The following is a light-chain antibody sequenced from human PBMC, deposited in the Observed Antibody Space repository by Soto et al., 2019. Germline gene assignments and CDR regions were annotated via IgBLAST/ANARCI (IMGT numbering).Light chain of an antibody. J-gene: IGKJ5*01. CDR3: QQYNSYALT. CDR1: RTVSNW. Sequence: DIQMTQSPSTLSASVGDRVPISCLARRTVSNWLAWYQHQPGRAPRLLISRASTLESGVPHRFSGSGFGTEFTLTIDSLQPDDFGTYYCQQYNSYALTFGQGTRLEI. V-gene: IGKV1-5*03. CDR2: RAS.